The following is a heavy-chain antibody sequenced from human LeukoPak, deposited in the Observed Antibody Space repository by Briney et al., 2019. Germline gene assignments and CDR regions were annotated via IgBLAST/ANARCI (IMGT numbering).Heavy chain of an antibody. D-gene: IGHD6-25*01. J-gene: IGHJ3*01. CDR3: ARAAAGGDDPFDV. V-gene: IGHV1-8*01. CDR2: MNPNNDNA. Sequence: GVSVKVSCKASGYTFKNYDINWVRQAPGQGLEWMAWMNPNNDNAGSAQKFQGRVTMTRDTSINTAYMELSSLRSDDTGVYYCARAAAGGDDPFDVWGQGSLIIASS. CDR1: GYTFKNYD.